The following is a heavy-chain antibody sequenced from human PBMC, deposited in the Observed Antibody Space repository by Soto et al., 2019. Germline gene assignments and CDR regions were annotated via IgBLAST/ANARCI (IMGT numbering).Heavy chain of an antibody. CDR2: IYPGDSDT. CDR3: ARQGSNGAYYYYGMDV. D-gene: IGHD3-16*01. J-gene: IGHJ6*02. Sequence: ESLKISCKGSGYRFSSYWIAWVRQMPGKGLEWMGIIYPGDSDTRYSPSFEGQVTISADKSNSTAYLQWSSPKASDTAMYYCARQGSNGAYYYYGMDVWGQGTTVTVSS. CDR1: GYRFSSYW. V-gene: IGHV5-51*01.